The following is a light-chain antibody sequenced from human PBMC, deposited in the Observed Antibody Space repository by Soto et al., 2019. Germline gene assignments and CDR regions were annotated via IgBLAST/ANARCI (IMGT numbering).Light chain of an antibody. CDR1: QSISSNF. CDR2: GSS. CDR3: QHRNNWPLT. J-gene: IGKJ4*01. V-gene: IGKV3D-20*02. Sequence: EIVLTQSPGTLSLFPGERATLSCRASQSISSNFVGWYQQKPGQAPRLLIYGSSTRATGIPDRFSGSGSGTDFTLTITRLEPEDFAVYYCQHRNNWPLTFGGGTKVEIK.